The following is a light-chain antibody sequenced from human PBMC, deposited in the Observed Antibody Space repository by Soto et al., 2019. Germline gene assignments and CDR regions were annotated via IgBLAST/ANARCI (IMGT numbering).Light chain of an antibody. CDR3: QQYSCLSST. V-gene: IGKV3-20*01. Sequence: EIVLTQSPGTLSLSPGERATLSCRASQNVDSNYLAWYQQKPGQAPRIIIFGASGRATGIPDRFSGRGSGKDSTHPISRLEPEHFPVYSCQQYSCLSSTFGKGATVYIK. CDR2: GAS. CDR1: QNVDSNY. J-gene: IGKJ1*01.